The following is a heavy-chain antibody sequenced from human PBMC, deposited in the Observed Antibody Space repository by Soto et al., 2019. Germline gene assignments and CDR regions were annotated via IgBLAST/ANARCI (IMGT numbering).Heavy chain of an antibody. CDR1: GYTFTGYY. CDR3: AKANSGDDDEFDY. D-gene: IGHD5-12*01. J-gene: IGHJ4*02. Sequence: ASVKVSCKSSGYTFTGYYMHWVRQAPGQGLEWMGWINPKSGGTDYAQKFQGRVTMTRDTSSSSAYMELSSLRSDDTAVYYCAKANSGDDDEFDYWGQGTQVTVSS. V-gene: IGHV1-2*02. CDR2: INPKSGGT.